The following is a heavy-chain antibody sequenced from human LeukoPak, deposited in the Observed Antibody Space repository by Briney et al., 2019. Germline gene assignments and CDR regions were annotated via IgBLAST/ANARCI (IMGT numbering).Heavy chain of an antibody. J-gene: IGHJ3*02. CDR2: IYYSGST. CDR3: ARGYSDIVVVVAANPDAFDI. Sequence: PSETLSLTCTVSGCSISSYYWSWIRQPPGKGLEWIGYIYYSGSTNYNPSLKSRVTISVDTSKNQFSLKLSSVTAADTAVYYCARGYSDIVVVVAANPDAFDIWGQGTMVTVSS. V-gene: IGHV4-59*01. D-gene: IGHD2-15*01. CDR1: GCSISSYY.